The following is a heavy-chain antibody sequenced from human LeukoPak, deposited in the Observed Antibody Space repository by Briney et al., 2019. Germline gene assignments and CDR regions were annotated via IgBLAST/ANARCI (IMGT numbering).Heavy chain of an antibody. J-gene: IGHJ4*02. CDR3: AKDTSWKPPGN. CDR1: GFTFSSYA. V-gene: IGHV3-23*01. Sequence: PGRSLRLSCAASGFTFSSYAIAWVRQAPGKGLEWVSAMSGSGRNTNYVDSVKGRFTISRDNSKNTLYLQMNSLRAEDTAVYYCAKDTSWKPPGNWGQGTLVTVSS. CDR2: MSGSGRNT. D-gene: IGHD1-1*01.